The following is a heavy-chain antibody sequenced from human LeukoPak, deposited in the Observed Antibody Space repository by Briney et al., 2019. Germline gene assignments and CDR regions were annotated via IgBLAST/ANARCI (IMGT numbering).Heavy chain of an antibody. J-gene: IGHJ3*02. V-gene: IGHV1-69*04. CDR2: IIPILGIA. CDR1: GGTFSSYA. CDR3: ARDGSLGATVTDDAFDI. Sequence: SVKVSCKASGGTFSSYAISWVRQAPGQGLEWMGRIIPILGIANYAQKFQGRVTITADKSTSTAYMELSSLRSEDTAVYYCARDGSLGATVTDDAFDIWGQGTMVTVSS. D-gene: IGHD4-17*01.